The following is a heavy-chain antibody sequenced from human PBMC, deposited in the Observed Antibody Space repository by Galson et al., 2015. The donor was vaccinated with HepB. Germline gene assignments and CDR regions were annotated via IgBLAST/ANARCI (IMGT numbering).Heavy chain of an antibody. D-gene: IGHD6-6*01. J-gene: IGHJ4*02. CDR2: IYPGDSDT. CDR3: ARLVAVYSSSERIDY. CDR1: GNSFTNYW. Sequence: QSGAEVKKPGESLKISCKGSGNSFTNYWIGWVRQMPGKGLEWMGIIYPGDSDTRYSPSFQGQVTISADKSITTAYLQWNSLKASDTAMYYCARLVAVYSSSERIDYWGQGTLVTVSS. V-gene: IGHV5-51*01.